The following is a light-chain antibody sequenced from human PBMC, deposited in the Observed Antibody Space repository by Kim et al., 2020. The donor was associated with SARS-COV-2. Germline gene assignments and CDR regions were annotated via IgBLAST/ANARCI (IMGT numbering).Light chain of an antibody. J-gene: IGLJ3*02. CDR3: NSRDSSGDHVV. Sequence: SELTQDPAVSVALGQTVRLTCQGDSLRNYYATWYQQRPGQAPVLVLYGKYNRPSGIPDRFSGSASGNTASLTITGAQAEDEADYYCNSRDSSGDHVVFGG. CDR1: SLRNYY. CDR2: GKY. V-gene: IGLV3-19*01.